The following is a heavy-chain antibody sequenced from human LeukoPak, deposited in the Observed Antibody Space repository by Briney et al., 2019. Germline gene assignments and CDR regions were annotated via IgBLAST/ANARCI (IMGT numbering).Heavy chain of an antibody. Sequence: PSETLSLTCAVYGGSLSGYYWSWIRQPPGKGLEWIGEINHSGSTYYNPSLKSRVTISVDTSKNQLSLNLRTVTAADTAVYYCARGRKQWLERNNWFDPWGQGNLVTVSS. CDR3: ARGRKQWLERNNWFDP. CDR2: INHSGST. CDR1: GGSLSGYY. D-gene: IGHD6-19*01. V-gene: IGHV4-34*01. J-gene: IGHJ5*02.